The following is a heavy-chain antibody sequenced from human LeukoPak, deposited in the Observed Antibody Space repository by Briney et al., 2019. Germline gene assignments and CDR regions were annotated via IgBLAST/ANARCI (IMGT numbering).Heavy chain of an antibody. CDR2: IYSDGST. CDR3: VISSSGDNGYYYGMDV. J-gene: IGHJ6*02. V-gene: IGHV3-53*04. Sequence: GGSLRLSCAASGFTVSSNYMSWVRQAPGKGLEWVSLIYSDGSTYYADSVKGRFSISRHNSKNTLYLQTNSLRAEDTAVYYCVISSSGDNGYYYGMDVWGQGTTVTVSS. CDR1: GFTVSSNY. D-gene: IGHD3-3*01.